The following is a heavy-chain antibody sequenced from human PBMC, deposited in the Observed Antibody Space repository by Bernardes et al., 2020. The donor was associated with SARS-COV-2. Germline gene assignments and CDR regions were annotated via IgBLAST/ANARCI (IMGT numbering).Heavy chain of an antibody. V-gene: IGHV1-18*04. CDR1: GYTFTSYG. CDR3: ARDLRITIFGVAPGWFDP. D-gene: IGHD3-3*01. J-gene: IGHJ5*02. CDR2: ISAYNGNT. Sequence: ASVKVSCKASGYTFTSYGISWVRQAPGQGLEWMGWISAYNGNTNYAQKLQGRVTMTTDTSTSTAYMELRSLRSDDTAVYYCARDLRITIFGVAPGWFDPWGQGTLVTVSS.